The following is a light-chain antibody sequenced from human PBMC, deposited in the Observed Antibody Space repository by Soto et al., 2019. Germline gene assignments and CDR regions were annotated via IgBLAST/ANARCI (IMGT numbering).Light chain of an antibody. J-gene: IGKJ1*01. CDR2: GAS. Sequence: EIVLTQSPGTLSLSPGERATLSCRASQSVSSSYLAWYQQKPGQAPRLLIYGASSRATGIPDRFSGSGSGTDFTLTISRLEPEDFAVYYCQQYCSSPETFGQGPKVEIK. CDR3: QQYCSSPET. V-gene: IGKV3-20*01. CDR1: QSVSSSY.